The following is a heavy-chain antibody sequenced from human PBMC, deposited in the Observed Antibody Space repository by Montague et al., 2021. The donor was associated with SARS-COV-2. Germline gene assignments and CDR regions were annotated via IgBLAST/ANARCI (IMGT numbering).Heavy chain of an antibody. V-gene: IGHV5-51*01. D-gene: IGHD3-22*01. CDR3: ARRGFDTSGYYSYFDY. Sequence: QSGAEVKKPGESLKISCNGSGYSFTKYWIGWVRQMPGKGLEWMGXIYPGDSDSRYSPSFQGQVTISADKSISTAYLQWSGLKASDTATYYCARRGFDTSGYYSYFDYWGQGILVTVSS. CDR1: GYSFTKYW. J-gene: IGHJ4*02. CDR2: IYPGDSDS.